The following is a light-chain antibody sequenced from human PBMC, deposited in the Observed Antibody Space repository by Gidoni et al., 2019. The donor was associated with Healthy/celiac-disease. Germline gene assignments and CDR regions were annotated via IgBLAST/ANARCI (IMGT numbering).Light chain of an antibody. CDR2: KAS. Sequence: DIQMTQSPSTLSASVGDRVTITCRASQSISSGLAWYQQKPGKAHKLLIYKASSLESGVPSRFSGSGSGTEFTLTISSLQPDDFATYYCQQDNSYPWTFGQGTKVEIK. CDR3: QQDNSYPWT. J-gene: IGKJ1*01. V-gene: IGKV1-5*03. CDR1: QSISSG.